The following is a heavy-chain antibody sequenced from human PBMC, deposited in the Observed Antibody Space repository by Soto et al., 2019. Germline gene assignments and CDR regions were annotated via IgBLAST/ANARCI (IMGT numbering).Heavy chain of an antibody. V-gene: IGHV3-73*01. CDR1: GFTVSGSA. J-gene: IGHJ3*02. CDR3: PCHLGALSFPRAFVI. Sequence: EVQLVESGGGLVQPGGSLKLSCAASGFTVSGSAVHWVRQASGTGLERVGRIRSKTNSYATAYAASVKGRFTSSRDDSKNTAYLQRTSLKTEDTAVYYCPCHLGALSFPRAFVIWGQGTMVTVSS. D-gene: IGHD3-16*02. CDR2: IRSKTNSYAT.